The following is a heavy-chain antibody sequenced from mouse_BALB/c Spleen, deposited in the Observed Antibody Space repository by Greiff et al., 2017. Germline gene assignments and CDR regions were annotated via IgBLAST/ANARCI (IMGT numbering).Heavy chain of an antibody. Sequence: VQLQQSGAELVRPGALVKLSCKASGFNIKDYYMHWVKQRPEQGLEWIGWIDPENGNTIYDPKFQGKASITADTSSNTAYLQLSSLTSEDTAVYYCALYDYGRIAWFAYWGQGTRVTVSA. J-gene: IGHJ3*01. CDR1: GFNIKDYY. CDR2: IDPENGNT. D-gene: IGHD2-4*01. CDR3: ALYDYGRIAWFAY. V-gene: IGHV14-1*02.